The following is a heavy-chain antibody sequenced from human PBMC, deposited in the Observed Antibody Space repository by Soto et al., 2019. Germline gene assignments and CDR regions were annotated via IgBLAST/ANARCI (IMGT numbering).Heavy chain of an antibody. CDR2: INHSGST. D-gene: IGHD2-21*02. J-gene: IGHJ4*02. CDR1: GGSFSGYY. V-gene: IGHV4-34*01. CDR3: ARGLKVAYCGGDCYSRRGAFDY. Sequence: QVQLQQWGAGLLKPSETLSLTCAVYGGSFSGYYWSWIRQPPGKGLEWIGEINHSGSTNYNPSLKSRVTISVDTSKNQFSLKLSSVTAADTAVYYCARGLKVAYCGGDCYSRRGAFDYWGQGTLVTVSS.